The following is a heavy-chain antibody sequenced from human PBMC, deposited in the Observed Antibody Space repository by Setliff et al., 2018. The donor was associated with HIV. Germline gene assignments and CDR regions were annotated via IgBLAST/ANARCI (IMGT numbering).Heavy chain of an antibody. V-gene: IGHV3-21*04. J-gene: IGHJ6*03. CDR1: GFTFSNYS. CDR2: ISASATYI. D-gene: IGHD2-15*01. CDR3: ARATCSGGRCYLGDYFYYFMDV. Sequence: GGSLRLSCAASGFTFSNYSMNWVRQTPGKGLEWVSSISASATYIYYADSVKGRFTISRDNAENSLYLQMNSLRAEDTAVYFCARATCSGGRCYLGDYFYYFMDVWGEGTTVTVSS.